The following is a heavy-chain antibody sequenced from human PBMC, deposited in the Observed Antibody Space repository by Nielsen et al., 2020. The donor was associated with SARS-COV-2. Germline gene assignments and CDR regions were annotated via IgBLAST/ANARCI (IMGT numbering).Heavy chain of an antibody. CDR2: IYYSGST. CDR3: ARALPRALGYMDV. CDR1: GGSISSSSYY. J-gene: IGHJ6*03. V-gene: IGHV4-61*05. Sequence: ESLKISCTVSGGSISSSSYYWGWIRQPPGKGLEWIGYIYYSGSTNYNPSLKSRVTISVDTSKNQFSLKLSSVTAADTAVYYCARALPRALGYMDVWGKGTTVTVSS.